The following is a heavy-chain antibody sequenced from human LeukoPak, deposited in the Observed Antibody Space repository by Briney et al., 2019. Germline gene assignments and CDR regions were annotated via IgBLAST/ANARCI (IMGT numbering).Heavy chain of an antibody. J-gene: IGHJ4*02. CDR2: ISWNSGSI. CDR1: GFKFEVFS. V-gene: IGHV3-9*01. D-gene: IGHD1-7*01. Sequence: GGSLRLSCADSGFKFEVFSMQWCRQAPGKGLEWVSGISWNSGSIGYADSVKGRFTISRDNAKNSLFLQMNSLRAEDTALYFCAKAKGAWNYAQAHYWGQGTLVTVSS. CDR3: AKAKGAWNYAQAHY.